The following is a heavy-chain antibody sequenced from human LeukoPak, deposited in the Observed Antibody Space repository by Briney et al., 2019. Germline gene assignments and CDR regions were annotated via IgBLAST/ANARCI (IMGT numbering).Heavy chain of an antibody. D-gene: IGHD4-17*01. CDR3: AREMMYDYGDYFDY. J-gene: IGHJ4*02. CDR1: GFTFSSYA. Sequence: PGRSLRLSCAASGFTFSSYAMHWVRQAPGKGLEWVAVISYDGSNKYYADSVKSRFTISRDNSKNTLYLQMNSLRAEDTAVYYCAREMMYDYGDYFDYWGQGTLVTVSS. V-gene: IGHV3-30-3*01. CDR2: ISYDGSNK.